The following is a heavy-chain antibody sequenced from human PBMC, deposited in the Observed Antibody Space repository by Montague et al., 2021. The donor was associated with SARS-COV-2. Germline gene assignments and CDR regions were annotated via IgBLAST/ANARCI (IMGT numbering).Heavy chain of an antibody. CDR1: GGSINDFY. D-gene: IGHD6-19*01. CDR3: ARDHQVAGTAMDV. CDR2: IFPGGST. Sequence: SETLSLTCTVSGGSINDFYWSWIRQRAGKGLEWIGRIFPGGSTNYVPSVKGRVTMSVDTSKNHFSLKMTSVTAADTAVYYCARDHQVAGTAMDVWGQGTTATVSS. V-gene: IGHV4-4*07. J-gene: IGHJ6*02.